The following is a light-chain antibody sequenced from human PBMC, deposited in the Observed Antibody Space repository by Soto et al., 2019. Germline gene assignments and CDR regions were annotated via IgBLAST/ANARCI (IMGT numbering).Light chain of an antibody. Sequence: EIVLTQSPGTLSLSPGERATLACRASQSVRNSYIAWYQQKPGQAPRLLIYAASSRATGIPDRFSGSGSGTDFALTISTLEPEDFAVYYCQQYGGSPITFGQGTRLEIK. CDR2: AAS. J-gene: IGKJ5*01. CDR3: QQYGGSPIT. CDR1: QSVRNSY. V-gene: IGKV3-20*01.